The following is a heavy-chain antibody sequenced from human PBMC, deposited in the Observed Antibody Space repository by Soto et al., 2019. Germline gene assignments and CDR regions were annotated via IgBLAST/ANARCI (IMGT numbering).Heavy chain of an antibody. Sequence: QVQLVQSGAEVKKPGASVKVSCKASGYTFTSYGISWVRQAPGQGLEWMGWISAYNGNSNYAQKLQGRVTMTTDTSTSTAYMELRSLRSDDTAVYYCARDLGWSSSWNKMDYYYGMDVWGQGTTVTVSS. CDR1: GYTFTSYG. D-gene: IGHD6-13*01. CDR2: ISAYNGNS. V-gene: IGHV1-18*01. J-gene: IGHJ6*02. CDR3: ARDLGWSSSWNKMDYYYGMDV.